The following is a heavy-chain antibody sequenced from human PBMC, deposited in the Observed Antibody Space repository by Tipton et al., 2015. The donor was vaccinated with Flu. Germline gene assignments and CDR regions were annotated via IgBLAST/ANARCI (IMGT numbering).Heavy chain of an antibody. Sequence: TLSLTCTVSGGSISSSSYYWGWIRQPPGKGLEWIGSIYYSGSTNYNPSLKSRVTISVDTSKNQFSLKLSSVTAADTAVYYCAREGPYSSGWNPQGAQVGYFDLWGRGTLVTVSS. J-gene: IGHJ2*01. CDR2: IYYSGST. V-gene: IGHV4-39*07. CDR1: GGSISSSSYY. D-gene: IGHD6-19*01. CDR3: AREGPYSSGWNPQGAQVGYFDL.